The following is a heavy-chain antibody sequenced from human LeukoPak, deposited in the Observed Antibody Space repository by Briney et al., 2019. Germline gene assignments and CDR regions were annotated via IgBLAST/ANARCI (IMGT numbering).Heavy chain of an antibody. CDR2: ISGSGGAT. V-gene: IGHV3-23*01. Sequence: GSLRLSCAASGFTFSSYAMSWVRQAPGKGLDWVSTISGSGGATYLADSVKGRFSISRDNSKNTLYLQMNSLRAEDTAVYHCARAHGYNYGYGADYWGQGTLVTVSS. J-gene: IGHJ4*02. CDR1: GFTFSSYA. D-gene: IGHD5-18*01. CDR3: ARAHGYNYGYGADY.